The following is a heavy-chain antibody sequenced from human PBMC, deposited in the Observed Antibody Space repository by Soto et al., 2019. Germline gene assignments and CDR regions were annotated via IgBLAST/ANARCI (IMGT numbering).Heavy chain of an antibody. D-gene: IGHD2-2*01. V-gene: IGHV3-23*01. CDR2: ISGGGDAA. J-gene: IGHJ2*01. CDR3: ARKILGSTSRPNYWYFDL. Sequence: EVHLLESGGGLVQPGGSLRLSCAGSGFTFINYAMNWVRQAPGKGLERVSSISGGGDAAFFPDPVRGRFTTSRDNSQNTLTLQMNSLGVDDTAVYYCARKILGSTSRPNYWYFDLWGRGTLVTVSS. CDR1: GFTFINYA.